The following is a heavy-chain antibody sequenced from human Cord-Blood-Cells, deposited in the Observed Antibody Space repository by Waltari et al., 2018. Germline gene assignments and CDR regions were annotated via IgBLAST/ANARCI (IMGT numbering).Heavy chain of an antibody. CDR1: GYTFTGYH. CDR3: ARSTGTGEYDY. V-gene: IGHV1-2*02. D-gene: IGHD7-27*01. CDR2: INPNSGGT. Sequence: QVPLVQSGAEVKKPGASVKVSCKASGYTFTGYHLHWVRQAPGQGLEWMGWINPNSGGTNYALKFQGRVTMTRDTSISTAYMELSRLRSDDTAVYYCARSTGTGEYDYWGQGTLVTVSS. J-gene: IGHJ4*02.